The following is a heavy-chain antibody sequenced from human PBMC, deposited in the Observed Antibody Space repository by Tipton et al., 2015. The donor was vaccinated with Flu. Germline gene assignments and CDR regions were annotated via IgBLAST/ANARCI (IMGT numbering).Heavy chain of an antibody. CDR3: ARDGGIAASY. CDR2: ISGYNGNT. CDR1: GYTFTSYA. D-gene: IGHD6-13*01. V-gene: IGHV1-18*01. Sequence: QSGAEVKKPGASVKVSCKTSGYTFTSYAIIWVRQAPGRGLEWMGWISGYNGNTTYAQKLQGRVNMTTDKSTSTAYMELRSLRSDDTAVYCCARDGGIAASYWGRGTLVNVSS. J-gene: IGHJ4*02.